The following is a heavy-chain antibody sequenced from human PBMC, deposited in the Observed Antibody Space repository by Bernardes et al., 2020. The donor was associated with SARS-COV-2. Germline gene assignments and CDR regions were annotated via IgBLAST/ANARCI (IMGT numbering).Heavy chain of an antibody. CDR3: ARDGQFSSSWYNQEGYYYYYGMDV. D-gene: IGHD6-13*01. CDR1: GGPISSYY. V-gene: IGHV4-4*07. CDR2: IYTSGST. Sequence: SETLSLTCTVPGGPISSYYWSWIRQPAGKGLEGIGRIYTSGSTNYNPPPKSRVTMSVDTSKNQFSLKLSSVTAADTAVYYCARDGQFSSSWYNQEGYYYYYGMDVWGQGTTVTVSS. J-gene: IGHJ6*02.